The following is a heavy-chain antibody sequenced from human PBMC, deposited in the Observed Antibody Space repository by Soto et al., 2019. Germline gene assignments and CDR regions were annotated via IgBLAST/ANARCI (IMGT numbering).Heavy chain of an antibody. D-gene: IGHD3-10*01. CDR1: GGSISSGDYY. V-gene: IGHV4-30-4*01. Sequence: QVQLQESGPGLVKPSQTLSLTCTVSGGSISSGDYYWSWIRQPPGKGLEWIGYIYYSGSTYYNPSLKSRVTISVDTSTNQFALKLSSVTAADTAVYYCAREVGGRFGELSSFYYYYGMDVWGQGTTVTVSS. J-gene: IGHJ6*02. CDR2: IYYSGST. CDR3: AREVGGRFGELSSFYYYYGMDV.